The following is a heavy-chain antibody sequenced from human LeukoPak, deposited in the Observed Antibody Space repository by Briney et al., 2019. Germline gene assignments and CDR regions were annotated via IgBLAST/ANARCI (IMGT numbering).Heavy chain of an antibody. J-gene: IGHJ5*02. Sequence: SETLSLTCTVSGGSISSGDYHWSWIRQPLGKGLEWIGYMYYSGSTYYNPSLKSRATISVDTSKNQFSLKVRSVTAADTAVYYCARPYYYDSRIDPWGQGTLVTVSS. CDR2: MYYSGST. CDR1: GGSISSGDYH. D-gene: IGHD3-22*01. CDR3: ARPYYYDSRIDP. V-gene: IGHV4-30-4*01.